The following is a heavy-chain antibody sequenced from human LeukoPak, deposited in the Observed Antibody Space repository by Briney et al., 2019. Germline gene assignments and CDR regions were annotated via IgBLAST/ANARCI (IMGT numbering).Heavy chain of an antibody. D-gene: IGHD2-15*01. CDR1: GDSISTSKSY. V-gene: IGHV4-39*07. J-gene: IGHJ5*02. Sequence: KTSETLSLTCTVSGDSISTSKSYWGWIRQPPGKGLEWIGEINHSGSTNYNPSLKSRVTISVDTSKNQFSLKLSSVTAADTAVYYCARLVVAATAWFDPWGQGTLVTVSS. CDR2: INHSGST. CDR3: ARLVVAATAWFDP.